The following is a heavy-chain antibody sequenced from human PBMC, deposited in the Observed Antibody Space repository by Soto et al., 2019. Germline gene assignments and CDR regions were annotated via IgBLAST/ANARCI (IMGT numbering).Heavy chain of an antibody. J-gene: IGHJ6*02. CDR3: ARRASSSVTTPYGMDV. CDR1: WYNLYNYW. CDR2: IYPGDSDT. D-gene: IGHD6-6*01. V-gene: IGHV5-51*01. Sequence: GGSLKISLRGFWYNLYNYWVAWGGPMPGEGLECMGIIYPGDSDTRYSPSFQGQVTISADKSVSTAYLQWSSLKASDTAMYYCARRASSSVTTPYGMDVWGQGTTVTVSS.